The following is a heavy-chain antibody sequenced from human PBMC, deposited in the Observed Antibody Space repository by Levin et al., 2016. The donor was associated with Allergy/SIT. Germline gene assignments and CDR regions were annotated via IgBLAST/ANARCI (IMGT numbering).Heavy chain of an antibody. CDR1: GYTFTSYY. V-gene: IGHV1-46*01. CDR3: ARDAIFGVVRGFCDF. Sequence: ASVKVSCKASGYTFTSYYVHCVRQAPGQGLEWMGFIDPSGGGTSYAPKFQGRVTITRDTSASTAYMELSSLRSEDTAVYYCARDAIFGVVRGFCDFWGQGTLVSVSS. D-gene: IGHD3-3*01. J-gene: IGHJ4*02. CDR2: IDPSGGGT.